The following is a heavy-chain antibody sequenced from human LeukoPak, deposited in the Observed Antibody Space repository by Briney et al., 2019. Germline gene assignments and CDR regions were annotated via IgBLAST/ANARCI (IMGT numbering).Heavy chain of an antibody. D-gene: IGHD2-21*02. CDR3: TSWGDTTAEYFQR. Sequence: GGSLRLSCAASGFTFSSFWMSWVRQAPGKGLEWVAHINPDGRDTYYVDSVKGRFTISRDNAQNSMYLQMNSLRVEDTAVYYCTSWGDTTAEYFQRWGQGTLVTVSS. CDR1: GFTFSSFW. J-gene: IGHJ1*01. CDR2: INPDGRDT. V-gene: IGHV3-7*01.